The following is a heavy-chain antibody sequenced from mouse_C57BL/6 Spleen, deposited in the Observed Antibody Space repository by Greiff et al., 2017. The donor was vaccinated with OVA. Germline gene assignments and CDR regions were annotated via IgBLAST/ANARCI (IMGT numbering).Heavy chain of an antibody. V-gene: IGHV5-4*01. Sequence: EVQGVESGGGLVKPGGSLKLSCAASGFTFSSYAMSWVRQTPEKRLEWVATISDGGSYTYYPDNVKGRFTISRDNAKNNLYLQMSHLKSEDTAMYDCAREGGSSYYAMDYWGQGTSVTVSS. D-gene: IGHD1-1*01. CDR1: GFTFSSYA. CDR2: ISDGGSYT. CDR3: AREGGSSYYAMDY. J-gene: IGHJ4*01.